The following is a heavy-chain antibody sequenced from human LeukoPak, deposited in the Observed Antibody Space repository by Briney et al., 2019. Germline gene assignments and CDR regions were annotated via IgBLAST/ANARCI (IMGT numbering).Heavy chain of an antibody. D-gene: IGHD1-26*01. Sequence: SETLSLTCAVYGGSFSNYYWTWIRQPPGKGLEWIGEISHTGSTSYHSSLKSRVTMSVDTSKNQFSLKLNSVTAADTAVYYCARRAMSGSFFALGPRGYYMDVWGKGTTVTVSS. CDR2: ISHTGST. J-gene: IGHJ6*03. CDR1: GGSFSNYY. CDR3: ARRAMSGSFFALGPRGYYMDV. V-gene: IGHV4-34*01.